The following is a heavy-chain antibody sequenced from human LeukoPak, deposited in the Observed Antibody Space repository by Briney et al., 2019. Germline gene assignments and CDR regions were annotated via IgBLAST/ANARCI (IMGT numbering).Heavy chain of an antibody. CDR2: LYYSGST. CDR3: ARDGDSGWLDY. Sequence: SETLSLTCTVSGGSISSYYWSWIRQPPGRGLEGIGYLYYSGSTNYNPPLKSRVTISVDTSKNQFSLKLTSVTAADTAVYYCARDGDSGWLDYWGQGTLVTVSS. V-gene: IGHV4-59*01. CDR1: GGSISSYY. D-gene: IGHD6-19*01. J-gene: IGHJ4*02.